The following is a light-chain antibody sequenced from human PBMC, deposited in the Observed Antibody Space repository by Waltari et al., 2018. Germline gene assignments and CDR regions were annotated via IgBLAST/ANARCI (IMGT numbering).Light chain of an antibody. J-gene: IGLJ1*01. Sequence: CFHTLPGKAPKLMIYEGSKGPSGVSIRFSGSNSCNTASLTISGLQAEDEADYYCCSYAGSIIYVFGTGTKV. CDR2: EGS. V-gene: IGLV2-23*01. CDR3: CSYAGSIIYV.